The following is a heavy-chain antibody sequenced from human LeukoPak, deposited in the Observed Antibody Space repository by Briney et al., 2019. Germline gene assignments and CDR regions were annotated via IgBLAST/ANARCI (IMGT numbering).Heavy chain of an antibody. V-gene: IGHV4-34*01. D-gene: IGHD1-26*01. CDR3: ARHRGSYKRPLDY. CDR1: GGSFSGYY. CDR2: INHSGST. J-gene: IGHJ4*02. Sequence: SETLSLTCAVYGGSFSGYYWSWIRQPPGKGLEWIGEINHSGSTNYNPSLKSRVTISVDTSKNQFSLKLSSVTAADTAVYYCARHRGSYKRPLDYWGQGTLVTVSS.